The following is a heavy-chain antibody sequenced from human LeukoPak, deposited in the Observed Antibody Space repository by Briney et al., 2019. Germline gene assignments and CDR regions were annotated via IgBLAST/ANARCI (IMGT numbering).Heavy chain of an antibody. CDR3: ARSSIVGATPGAFDI. V-gene: IGHV3-13*01. D-gene: IGHD1-26*01. CDR2: IGTAGDT. J-gene: IGHJ3*02. CDR1: GFTFSSYD. Sequence: GGSLRLSCAASGFTFSSYDMHWVRQATGKGLEWGSAIGTAGDTYYPGSVKGRFTISRENAKNSLYLQMNSLRAGDTAVYYCARSSIVGATPGAFDIWGQGTMVTVSS.